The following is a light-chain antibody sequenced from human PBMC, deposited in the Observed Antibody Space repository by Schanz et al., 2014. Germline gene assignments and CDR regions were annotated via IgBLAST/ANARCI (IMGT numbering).Light chain of an antibody. V-gene: IGKV3-20*01. CDR1: QSVSSY. CDR3: QQYGSSPLYT. CDR2: GAS. J-gene: IGKJ2*01. Sequence: EIVLTQSPPTLSLSPGERATLSCRASQSVSSYLAWYQQKPGQAPRLLIYGASYRATGIPDRFTGSGSGTDFTLTITRLEPEDFAVYYCQQYGSSPLYTFGQGTKLEIK.